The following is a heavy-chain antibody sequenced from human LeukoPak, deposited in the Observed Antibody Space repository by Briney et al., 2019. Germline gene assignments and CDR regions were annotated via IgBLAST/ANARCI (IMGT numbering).Heavy chain of an antibody. Sequence: GSSVKVSCEASGGTFSSYAISWVRQAPGQGLEWMGGIIPIFGTANYAQKFQGRVTITADESTSTAYMELSSLRSEDTAVYYCAREAVAGHNWFDPWGQGTLVTVSS. V-gene: IGHV1-69*01. CDR1: GGTFSSYA. CDR3: AREAVAGHNWFDP. CDR2: IIPIFGTA. D-gene: IGHD6-19*01. J-gene: IGHJ5*02.